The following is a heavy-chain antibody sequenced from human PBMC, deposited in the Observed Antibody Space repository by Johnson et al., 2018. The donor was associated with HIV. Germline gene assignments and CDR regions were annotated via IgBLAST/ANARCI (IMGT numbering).Heavy chain of an antibody. CDR3: AKEFSVGVSMTFDI. V-gene: IGHV3-9*01. D-gene: IGHD3-10*01. Sequence: LLVESGGRVVRPGGSLRLSCAASGFTFDDYAMHWVRQAPGKGLEWVSGLSWNSGSIGYADSVKGRFTISRDNAKNSLYLQMNSLRAEDTALYYCAKEFSVGVSMTFDIWGQGTMVTVSS. CDR1: GFTFDDYA. J-gene: IGHJ3*02. CDR2: LSWNSGSI.